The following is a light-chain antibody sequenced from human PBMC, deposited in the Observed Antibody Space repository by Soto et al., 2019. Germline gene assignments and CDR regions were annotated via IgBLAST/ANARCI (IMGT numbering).Light chain of an antibody. Sequence: QSALTQPASVSGSPGQSITISCTGTRSDIGAYNFVSWYQQHPGEVPKLILYDVNVRPSGVSNRFSGSKSGNTASLTISGLQGEDEDDYYCTSWTTSTTMIFGGGTKLTVL. J-gene: IGLJ2*01. CDR1: RSDIGAYNF. V-gene: IGLV2-14*03. CDR3: TSWTTSTTMI. CDR2: DVN.